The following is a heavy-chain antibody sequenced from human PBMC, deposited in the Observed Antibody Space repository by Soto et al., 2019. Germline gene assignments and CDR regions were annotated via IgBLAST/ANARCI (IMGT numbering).Heavy chain of an antibody. CDR2: ISAYNGNT. Sequence: QVQLVQSGAEVKKPGASVKVSCKASGYTFTSYGVSWVRQAPGQGLEWMGWISAYNGNTKYAQKLQGRVTMTTDTSTNTAYMDLRSRRSDDTAVYYCARDSPPVDYWGKGTLVTVSS. J-gene: IGHJ4*02. V-gene: IGHV1-18*01. CDR3: ARDSPPVDY. CDR1: GYTFTSYG.